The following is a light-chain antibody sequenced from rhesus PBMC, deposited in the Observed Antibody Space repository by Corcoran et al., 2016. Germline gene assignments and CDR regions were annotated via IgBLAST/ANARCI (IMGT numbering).Light chain of an antibody. J-gene: IGKJ2*01. CDR2: DAS. CDR1: QSVSST. CDR3: QQYSNWPYS. Sequence: EIVLTQSPATLSLSPGERATLSCRASQSVSSTLAWYQQQPGQAPRFLIYDASSGATGIPDRFSGSGSVTDFTLTISSLEPEDVGLYYCQQYSNWPYSFGQGTKVEIK. V-gene: IGKV3-35*01.